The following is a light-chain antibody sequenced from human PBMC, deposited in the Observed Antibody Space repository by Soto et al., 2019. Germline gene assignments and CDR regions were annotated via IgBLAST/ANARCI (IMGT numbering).Light chain of an antibody. V-gene: IGKV1-5*03. CDR2: KAS. CDR1: QTISSW. CDR3: QHYNSYSEA. Sequence: DIQMTQSPSTLSGSVGDRVTITCRASQTISSWLAWYQQKPGKAPKLLIYKASTLKSGVPSRFSGSVSGTEVTLTISSLQPDDFATYYCQHYNSYSEAFGQGTKVELK. J-gene: IGKJ1*01.